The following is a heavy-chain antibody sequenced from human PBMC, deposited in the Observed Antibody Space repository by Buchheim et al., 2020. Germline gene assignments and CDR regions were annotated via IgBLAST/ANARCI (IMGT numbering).Heavy chain of an antibody. J-gene: IGHJ4*02. Sequence: EVHLVESGGGLVQPGGSLRLSCAASGFTFSYYWLSWVRQAPGMGLEWVANINQRGSEKYYVDSVKGRFTISRDSAKSSLYLQMNSLRAEDTAVYYCTTDLDRTRNIWGQGTL. D-gene: IGHD1-14*01. CDR2: INQRGSEK. V-gene: IGHV3-7*04. CDR1: GFTFSYYW. CDR3: TTDLDRTRNI.